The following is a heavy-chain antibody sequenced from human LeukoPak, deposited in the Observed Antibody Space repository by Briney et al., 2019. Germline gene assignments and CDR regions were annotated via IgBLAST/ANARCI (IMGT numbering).Heavy chain of an antibody. J-gene: IGHJ5*02. Sequence: SETLSLTCTVSGGSISSYYWSWIRQPPGKGLEWIGYIYYSGSTNCNPSLKSRVTISVDTSKNQFSLKLSSVTAADTAVHYCARGSTYYDFWSGPVGFDPWGQGTLVTVSS. V-gene: IGHV4-59*01. D-gene: IGHD3-3*01. CDR2: IYYSGST. CDR3: ARGSTYYDFWSGPVGFDP. CDR1: GGSISSYY.